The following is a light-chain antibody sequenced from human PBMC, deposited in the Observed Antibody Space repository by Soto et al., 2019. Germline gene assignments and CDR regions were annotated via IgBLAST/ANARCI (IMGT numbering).Light chain of an antibody. J-gene: IGLJ2*01. CDR1: SSDVGGYNY. Sequence: QSVLTQPPSASGSPGQSVTISCTGTSSDVGGYNYVSWYQQHPGKAPKVMIYEVSKRPSGVPDRFSGSKSGNTASLTVSGLQAEDEADYYCSSYAGSNLVFGGVTKLTVL. CDR3: SSYAGSNLV. CDR2: EVS. V-gene: IGLV2-8*01.